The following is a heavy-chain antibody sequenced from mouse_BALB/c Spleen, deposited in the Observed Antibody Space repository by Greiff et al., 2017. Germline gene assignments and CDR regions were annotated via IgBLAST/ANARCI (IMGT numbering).Heavy chain of an antibody. Sequence: EVKLVESGGGLVQPGGSRKLSCAASGFTFSSFGMHWVRQAPEKGLEWVAYISSGSSTIYYADTVKGRFTISRDNPKNTLFLQMTSLRSEDTAMYYCARSALLRPYYFDYWGQGTTLTVSS. CDR2: ISSGSSTI. J-gene: IGHJ2*01. V-gene: IGHV5-17*02. D-gene: IGHD1-2*01. CDR3: ARSALLRPYYFDY. CDR1: GFTFSSFG.